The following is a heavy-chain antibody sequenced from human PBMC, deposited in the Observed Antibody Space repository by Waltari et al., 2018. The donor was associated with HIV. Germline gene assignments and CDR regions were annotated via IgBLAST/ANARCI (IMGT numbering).Heavy chain of an antibody. J-gene: IGHJ5*02. CDR1: GYTCTGYY. V-gene: IGHV1-2*02. D-gene: IGHD3-22*01. CDR2: INPNSGGT. CDR3: ARDTPDAYYYDTSGYGS. Sequence: QVQLVQSGAAVTTPGASVTVSCKASGYTCTGYYMPSVRQAPGQGLEWMAWINPNSGGTNYAQKFQGRVTMTRDTSISTAYMELSRLRSDDTAVYYCARDTPDAYYYDTSGYGSWGQGTLVTVSS.